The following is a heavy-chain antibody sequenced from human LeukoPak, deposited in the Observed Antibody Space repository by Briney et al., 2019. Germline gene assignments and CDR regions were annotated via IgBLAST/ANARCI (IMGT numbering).Heavy chain of an antibody. V-gene: IGHV3-30*02. Sequence: GGSLRLSCAASGFTPSRYGMHWVRQAPGKGLEWVAFIRYDGSDKYYADSVKGRFTISRDNSKNTLYLQMDSLRADDTSVYYCAKIGAVAGHFDYWGQGTLVTVSS. CDR2: IRYDGSDK. D-gene: IGHD6-19*01. CDR1: GFTPSRYG. J-gene: IGHJ4*02. CDR3: AKIGAVAGHFDY.